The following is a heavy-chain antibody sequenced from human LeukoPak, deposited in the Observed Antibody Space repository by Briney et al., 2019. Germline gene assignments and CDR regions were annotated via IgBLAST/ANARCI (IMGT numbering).Heavy chain of an antibody. CDR2: IKQDGSEK. V-gene: IGHV3-7*01. Sequence: GSLRLSCTASEFTFSRSWMSWVRQAPGKGLEWVANIKQDGSEKYYVDSVKGRFTISRDNAKNSLYLQMNSLRAEDTAVYYCAREEGSGFQYYFDYWGQGTLVTVSS. CDR1: EFTFSRSW. J-gene: IGHJ4*02. CDR3: AREEGSGFQYYFDY. D-gene: IGHD6-19*01.